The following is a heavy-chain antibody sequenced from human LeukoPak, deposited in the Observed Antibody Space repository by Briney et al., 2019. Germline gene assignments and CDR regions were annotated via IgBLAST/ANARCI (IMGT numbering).Heavy chain of an antibody. CDR2: IKEDGSEK. J-gene: IGHJ4*02. Sequence: GGSLRLSCAASGFTFSSYWMSWVRQAPGKGLEWVANIKEDGSEKNYVDSVKGRFTISRDNAKNSLYLEMNSLRAEDTAVYFCARDGVGASHDYWGQGTLVTVSS. CDR3: ARDGVGASHDY. D-gene: IGHD1-26*01. CDR1: GFTFSSYW. V-gene: IGHV3-7*01.